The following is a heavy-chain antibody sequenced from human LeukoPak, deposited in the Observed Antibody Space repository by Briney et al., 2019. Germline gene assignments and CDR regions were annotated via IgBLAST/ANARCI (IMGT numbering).Heavy chain of an antibody. D-gene: IGHD4-23*01. CDR3: AREVVDYGGELDWFDA. CDR2: VHYSGST. J-gene: IGHJ5*02. Sequence: SETLSLTCTVSGGSISSYFWSWIRQPPGKGLEWIGYVHYSGSTNYNPSLKSRVTISEDRSNNKFSLKLTSVTAADTAVYYCAREVVDYGGELDWFDAWGQGTLVSVSS. V-gene: IGHV4-59*01. CDR1: GGSISSYF.